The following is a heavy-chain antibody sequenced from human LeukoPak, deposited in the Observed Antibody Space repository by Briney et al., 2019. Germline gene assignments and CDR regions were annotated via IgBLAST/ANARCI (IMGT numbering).Heavy chain of an antibody. CDR1: GFTFRSFE. CDR2: ISSSGSTI. J-gene: IGHJ6*02. CDR3: ASPNWGLHGMDV. V-gene: IGHV3-48*03. D-gene: IGHD7-27*01. Sequence: GGSLRLSCAASGFTFRSFEMNWVRQAPGKGLEWISYISSSGSTIYYADSVKGRFTISRDNAKNSLYLQMNSLRAEDTAVYYCASPNWGLHGMDVWGQGTTVTVPS.